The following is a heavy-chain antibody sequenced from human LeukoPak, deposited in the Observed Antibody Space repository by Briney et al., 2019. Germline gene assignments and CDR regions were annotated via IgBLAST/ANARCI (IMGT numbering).Heavy chain of an antibody. D-gene: IGHD3-22*01. CDR3: ARDTHYYDSSGYPDY. CDR2: IWYDGSNK. Sequence: GGSLRLSCAASGFTFSSYGMHWVRQAPGRGLEWVAVIWYDGSNKYYADSVKGRFTISRDNSKSTLYLQMNSLRAEDTAVYYCARDTHYYDSSGYPDYWGQGTLVTVSS. J-gene: IGHJ4*02. CDR1: GFTFSSYG. V-gene: IGHV3-33*01.